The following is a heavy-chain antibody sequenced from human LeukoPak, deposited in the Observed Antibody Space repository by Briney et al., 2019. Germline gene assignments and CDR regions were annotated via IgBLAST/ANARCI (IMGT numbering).Heavy chain of an antibody. J-gene: IGHJ2*01. Sequence: ASVRVSCKASGYTFTGYYIHWMRQAPGQGLEWMAWINPNSGGTHYAQKFQGRVTMTRDTSISAAYMELSRLRSDDTAVYYCARYGDYAPRYFDLWGRGTLVTVSS. CDR2: INPNSGGT. V-gene: IGHV1-2*02. CDR1: GYTFTGYY. CDR3: ARYGDYAPRYFDL. D-gene: IGHD4-17*01.